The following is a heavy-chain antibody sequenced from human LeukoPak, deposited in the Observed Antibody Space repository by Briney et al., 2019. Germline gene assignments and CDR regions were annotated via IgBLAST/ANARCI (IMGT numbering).Heavy chain of an antibody. V-gene: IGHV3-53*01. CDR3: AKGSISGTRSLFDY. J-gene: IGHJ4*02. Sequence: PGGSLRLSCAASGFTVTNNDMSWVRQAPGKGLEWVSVIYSGDNTNYADSVKGRFTISRDNSKNTLYLQMNSLRAEDTAVYYCAKGSISGTRSLFDYWGQGTLVTVSS. D-gene: IGHD1-20*01. CDR2: IYSGDNT. CDR1: GFTVTNND.